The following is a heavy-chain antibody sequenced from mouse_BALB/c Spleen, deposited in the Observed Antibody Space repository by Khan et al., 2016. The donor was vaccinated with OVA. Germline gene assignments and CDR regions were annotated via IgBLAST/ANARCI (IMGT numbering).Heavy chain of an antibody. Sequence: QVQLKQSGPGLVAPSQSLSITCTVSVLSLTNYGISWIRQPPGKGLEWLGVIWGDGSTNYHSALISRLSINKDNSKSQVFLKLNSLQTDDTATYYYAIICFGYDWFTYWGQVTLVTVSA. J-gene: IGHJ3*01. D-gene: IGHD2-2*01. CDR1: VLSLTNYG. CDR2: IWGDGST. CDR3: AIICFGYDWFTY. V-gene: IGHV2-3*01.